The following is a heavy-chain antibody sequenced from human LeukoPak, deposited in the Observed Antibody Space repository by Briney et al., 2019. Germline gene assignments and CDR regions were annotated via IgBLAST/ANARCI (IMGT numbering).Heavy chain of an antibody. CDR1: GGSFSGYY. V-gene: IGHV4-34*01. CDR3: ARGRGDVDTAIVDGGIDY. D-gene: IGHD5-18*01. CDR2: INHSGST. Sequence: SETLSLTCAIYGGSFSGYYWSWIRQPPGKGLEWIGEINHSGSTNYNPSLKSRVTISVDTSKNQFSLKLSSVTAADTAVYYCARGRGDVDTAIVDGGIDYWGQGTLVPLSS. J-gene: IGHJ4*02.